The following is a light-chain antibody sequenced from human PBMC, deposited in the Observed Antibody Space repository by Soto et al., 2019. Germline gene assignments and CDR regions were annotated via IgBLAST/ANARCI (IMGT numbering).Light chain of an antibody. Sequence: EIVLTQSPGTLSLSPGERATLSCRASRTFASSYLAWYQQKPGQAPRLLIYAASTRATGIPDRFSGSGSGADFTLAISRLEPEDAAVYYYQQDGSSPPYTFGQGTKLEIK. CDR3: QQDGSSPPYT. CDR2: AAS. J-gene: IGKJ2*01. CDR1: RTFASSY. V-gene: IGKV3-20*01.